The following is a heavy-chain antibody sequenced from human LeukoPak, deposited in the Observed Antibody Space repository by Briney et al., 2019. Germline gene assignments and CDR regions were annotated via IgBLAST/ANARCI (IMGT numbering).Heavy chain of an antibody. CDR1: VITFSNYW. CDR2: INSDGSST. J-gene: IGHJ6*02. V-gene: IGHV3-74*01. CDR3: ARDRYYGMDV. Sequence: GGSRRLSCAASVITFSNYWMHWVRQAPGKGLVWVSRINSDGSSTRYADSVKGRFTISRDNAKNTLYLQMNSLRAEDTAVYYCARDRYYGMDVLGQGTTVTVSS.